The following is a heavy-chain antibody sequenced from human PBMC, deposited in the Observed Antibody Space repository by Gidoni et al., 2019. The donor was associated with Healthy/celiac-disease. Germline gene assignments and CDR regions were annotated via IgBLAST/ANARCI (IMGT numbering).Heavy chain of an antibody. D-gene: IGHD6-13*01. J-gene: IGHJ6*02. V-gene: IGHV1-2*04. Sequence: PGQGLEWMGWINPNSGGTNYAQKFQGWVTMTRDTSISTAYMEMSRLRSDDTAGYYCARDTVIAAAGTVVYYYYGMDVWGQGTTVTVSS. CDR2: INPNSGGT. CDR3: ARDTVIAAAGTVVYYYYGMDV.